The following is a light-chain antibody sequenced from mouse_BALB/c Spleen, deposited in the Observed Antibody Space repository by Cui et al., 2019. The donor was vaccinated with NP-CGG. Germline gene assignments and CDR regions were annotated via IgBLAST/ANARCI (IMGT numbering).Light chain of an antibody. CDR2: GTN. V-gene: IGLV1*01. J-gene: IGLJ1*01. Sequence: QAVVAQESAPTTSPGDLVTLTCRSSIGAVTTSNYANWVQEKPDHLFTGLIGGTNNRAPGVPARFSGSLIGDKAALTITGAQTEDEAIYFCALWYSNHWVFGGGTKLTVL. CDR1: IGAVTTSNY. CDR3: ALWYSNHWV.